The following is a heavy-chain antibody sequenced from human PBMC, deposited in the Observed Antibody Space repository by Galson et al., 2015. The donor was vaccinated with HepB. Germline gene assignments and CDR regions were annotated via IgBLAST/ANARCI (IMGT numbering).Heavy chain of an antibody. V-gene: IGHV1-69*13. CDR1: GGTFSSYA. Sequence: SVKVSCKASGGTFSSYAISWVRQAPGQGLEWMGGIIPIFGIANYAQKFQGRVTITADESTSTAYMELSSLRSEDTAVYYCASAVAGPSYYCYGMDVWGQGTTVPVSS. J-gene: IGHJ6*02. D-gene: IGHD6-19*01. CDR3: ASAVAGPSYYCYGMDV. CDR2: IIPIFGIA.